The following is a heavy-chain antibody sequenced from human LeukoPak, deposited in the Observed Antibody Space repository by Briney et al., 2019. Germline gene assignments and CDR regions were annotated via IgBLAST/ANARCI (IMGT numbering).Heavy chain of an antibody. J-gene: IGHJ3*01. CDR1: GFTFSRFY. CDR3: AKESGESEATGFDL. D-gene: IGHD1-26*01. CDR2: IKYDGSDK. Sequence: PGGSLRLSCAASGFTFSRFYMQWVRQAPGKGLEWVAFIKYDGSDKFYADSVKARSSISRDNSANTLYLQISSLRPEDTAVYYCAKESGESEATGFDLWGQGTMVTVSS. V-gene: IGHV3-30*02.